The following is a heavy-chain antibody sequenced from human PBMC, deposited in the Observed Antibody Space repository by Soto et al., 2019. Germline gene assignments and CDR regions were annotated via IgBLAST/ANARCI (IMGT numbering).Heavy chain of an antibody. CDR1: GFSFTTDGMG. D-gene: IGHD6-13*01. CDR3: AHLYWAASGTRYYFDY. J-gene: IGHJ4*02. CDR2: IYWDDDK. Sequence: QITLKESGPTLVKPTQTLTLTCTFSGFSFTTDGMGVGWIRQPPGKALEWLALIYWDDDKRYSPSLKSRLTITKDAARNQVVPTLTNIDPADTATYSCAHLYWAASGTRYYFDYWGQGTLVTVSS. V-gene: IGHV2-5*02.